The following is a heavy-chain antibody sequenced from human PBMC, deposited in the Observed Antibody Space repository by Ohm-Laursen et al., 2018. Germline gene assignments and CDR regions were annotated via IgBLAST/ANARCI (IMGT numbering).Heavy chain of an antibody. CDR3: ARTFWSTGYYYGMDV. V-gene: IGHV4-39*01. J-gene: IGHJ6*02. Sequence: GTLSLTCTVSDGSISSSNYYWGWIRQPPGKGLEWIGNIYYSGSTYYNPSLKSRVTISVDTSKNQFSLKLSSVTAVDTAVYYCARTFWSTGYYYGMDVWGQGTTVTVSS. D-gene: IGHD3-3*01. CDR1: DGSISSSNYY. CDR2: IYYSGST.